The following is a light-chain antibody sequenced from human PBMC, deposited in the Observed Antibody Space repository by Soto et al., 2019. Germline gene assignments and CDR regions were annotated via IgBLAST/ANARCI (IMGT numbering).Light chain of an antibody. CDR1: SSDIGSYNH. CDR2: AVS. CDR3: ISYTDRQSYL. Sequence: QSVLTQPASVSGSPGQSITISCSGTSSDIGSYNHVAWYQQFPGKSPKFMIYAVSDRPSGVSDRFSGSKSGITASLTISGLQTEDEADYYCISYTDRQSYLFGTGTKVTVL. J-gene: IGLJ1*01. V-gene: IGLV2-14*03.